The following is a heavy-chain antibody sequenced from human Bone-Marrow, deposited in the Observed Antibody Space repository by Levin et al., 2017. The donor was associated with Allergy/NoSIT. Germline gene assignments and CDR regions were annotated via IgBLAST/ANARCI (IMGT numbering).Heavy chain of an antibody. V-gene: IGHV1-69*13. CDR1: GGTFSSYA. CDR2: IIPIFGTA. D-gene: IGHD6-19*01. CDR3: ASSSGWYPEVNWFDP. Sequence: GASVKVSCKASGGTFSSYAISWVRQAPGQGLEWMGGIIPIFGTANYAQKFQGRVTITADESTSTAYMELSSLRSEDTAVYYCASSSGWYPEVNWFDPWGQGTLVTVSS. J-gene: IGHJ5*02.